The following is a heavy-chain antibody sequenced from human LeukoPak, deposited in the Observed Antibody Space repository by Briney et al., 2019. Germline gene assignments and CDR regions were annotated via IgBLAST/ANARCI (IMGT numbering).Heavy chain of an antibody. Sequence: GGSLRLSCAASGFTFSTHAMSWVRQAPGKGLEWVSDISASGGSTYYADSVKGRFTVSRDNSKNTLYLQMSSLRADDTAVYYCAKGPRQQLVTRFDNWGQGTLVTVSS. V-gene: IGHV3-23*01. CDR3: AKGPRQQLVTRFDN. D-gene: IGHD6-13*01. CDR2: ISASGGST. CDR1: GFTFSTHA. J-gene: IGHJ4*02.